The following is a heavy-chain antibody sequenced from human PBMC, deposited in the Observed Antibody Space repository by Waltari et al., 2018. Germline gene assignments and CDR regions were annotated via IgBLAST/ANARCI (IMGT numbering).Heavy chain of an antibody. V-gene: IGHV3-21*03. CDR1: GFTFSDYD. CDR2: IGGTHSNI. D-gene: IGHD3-10*01. J-gene: IGHJ5*02. Sequence: EVRLAESGGGLVKPGGSLRLSCPASGFTFSDYDMNWVRQAPGTGLGGVSSIGGTHSNIFYADSVKGRFTVSRDNAKNSLYLQMDNLRAEDSGLYFCTRDLYGSGVDWFDPWGQGTLVTVSS. CDR3: TRDLYGSGVDWFDP.